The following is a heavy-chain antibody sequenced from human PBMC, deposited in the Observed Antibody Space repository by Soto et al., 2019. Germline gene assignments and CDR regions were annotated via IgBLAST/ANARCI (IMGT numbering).Heavy chain of an antibody. Sequence: DVQLLESGGGLVQPGGSLRLSCAASGFTFRSYAMSWVRQAPGKGLEWVSGISGSGISTHYADSVKGRFTVSRDNSKNTLYLQMNSLRAEATAVYTGANEPVGPDWYFDLWGRGTLVTVSS. CDR1: GFTFRSYA. CDR2: ISGSGIST. CDR3: ANEPVGPDWYFDL. V-gene: IGHV3-23*01. J-gene: IGHJ2*01.